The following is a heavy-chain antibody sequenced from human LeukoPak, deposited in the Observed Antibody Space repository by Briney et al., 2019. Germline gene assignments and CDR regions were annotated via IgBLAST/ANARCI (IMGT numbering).Heavy chain of an antibody. D-gene: IGHD3-22*01. CDR1: GFTFSSYG. Sequence: SGGSLRLSCAASGFTFSSYGMHWVRQAPGKGLEWVAVISYDGSNKYYADSVKGRFTISRDNSKNTLYLQMNSLRAEDTAVYYCAKPPFPIVVVCPYFDYWGQGTLVTVSS. J-gene: IGHJ4*02. CDR3: AKPPFPIVVVCPYFDY. CDR2: ISYDGSNK. V-gene: IGHV3-30*18.